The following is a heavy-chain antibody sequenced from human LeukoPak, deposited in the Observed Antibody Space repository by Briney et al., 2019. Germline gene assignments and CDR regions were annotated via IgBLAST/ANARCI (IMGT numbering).Heavy chain of an antibody. CDR2: ISGSGGST. D-gene: IGHD3-3*01. CDR1: GFTFSSYG. Sequence: GGSLRLSCAASGFTFSSYGMSWVRQAPGKGLEWVSAISGSGGSTYYADSVKGRFTISRDNSKNTLYLQMNSLRAEDTAVYYCATARYYDFWSGYYGMDVWGKGTTVTVSS. J-gene: IGHJ6*04. V-gene: IGHV3-23*01. CDR3: ATARYYDFWSGYYGMDV.